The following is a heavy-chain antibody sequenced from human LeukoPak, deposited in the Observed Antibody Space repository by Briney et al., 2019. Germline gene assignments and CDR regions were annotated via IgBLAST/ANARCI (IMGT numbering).Heavy chain of an antibody. CDR3: ANVRYFDWYFFDY. CDR2: ISSTGSST. J-gene: IGHJ4*02. CDR1: GFTFSSYA. Sequence: GGSLRLSCAASGFTFSSYAMNWVRQAPGKGLEWVSTISSTGSSTYYADSVKGRFTISRDNPRNTLYLQMNSLRAEDTAVYYCANVRYFDWYFFDYWGQGTLVTVSS. D-gene: IGHD3-9*01. V-gene: IGHV3-23*01.